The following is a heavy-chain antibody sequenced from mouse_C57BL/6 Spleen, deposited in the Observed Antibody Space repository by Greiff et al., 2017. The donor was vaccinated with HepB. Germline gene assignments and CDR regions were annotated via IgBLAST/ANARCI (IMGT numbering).Heavy chain of an antibody. V-gene: IGHV1-15*01. Sequence: QVQLKQSGAELVRPGASVTLSCKASGYTFTDYEMHWVKQTPVHGLEWIGAIDPETGGTAYNQKFKGKAILTADKSSSTAYMELRSLTSEDSAVYYCTRRELGLDYWGQGTTLTVSS. CDR2: IDPETGGT. CDR1: GYTFTDYE. D-gene: IGHD4-1*01. CDR3: TRRELGLDY. J-gene: IGHJ2*01.